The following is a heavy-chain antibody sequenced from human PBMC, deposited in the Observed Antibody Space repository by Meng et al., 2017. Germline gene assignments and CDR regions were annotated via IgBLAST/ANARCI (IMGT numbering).Heavy chain of an antibody. CDR2: ISWNSGSI. J-gene: IGHJ4*02. D-gene: IGHD1-26*01. Sequence: SLKISCAASGFTFDDYAMHWVRQAPGKGLEWVSGISWNSGSIGYADSVKGRFTISRDNAKNSLYLQMNSLRAEDTALYYCAKDTGAMGEIDYWGQGTLVTGAS. V-gene: IGHV3-9*01. CDR1: GFTFDDYA. CDR3: AKDTGAMGEIDY.